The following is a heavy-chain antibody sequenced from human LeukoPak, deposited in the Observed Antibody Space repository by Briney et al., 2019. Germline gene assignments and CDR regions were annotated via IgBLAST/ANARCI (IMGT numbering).Heavy chain of an antibody. CDR2: IYHSGST. J-gene: IGHJ4*02. Sequence: SETLSLTCAVSGGSISSSNWWSWVRQPPGKGLEWIGEIYHSGSTNYNPSLKSRVTISVDKSKNQFSLKLSSVTAADTAVYYCARGGPSRPHVVLLDYWGQGTLVTVSS. V-gene: IGHV4-4*02. CDR3: ARGGPSRPHVVLLDY. D-gene: IGHD2/OR15-2a*01. CDR1: GGSISSSNW.